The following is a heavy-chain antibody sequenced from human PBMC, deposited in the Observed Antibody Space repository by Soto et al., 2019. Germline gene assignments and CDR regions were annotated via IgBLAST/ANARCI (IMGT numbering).Heavy chain of an antibody. Sequence: GGSLRLSCAASGFTFSSYAMHWVRQAPGKGLEWVAVISYDGSNKYYADSVKGRFTISRDNSKNTLYLQMNSLRAEDTAVYYCARNLMVRGDYYYYYGMDVWGQGTTVTVSS. CDR2: ISYDGSNK. D-gene: IGHD3-10*01. CDR1: GFTFSSYA. V-gene: IGHV3-30-3*01. CDR3: ARNLMVRGDYYYYYGMDV. J-gene: IGHJ6*02.